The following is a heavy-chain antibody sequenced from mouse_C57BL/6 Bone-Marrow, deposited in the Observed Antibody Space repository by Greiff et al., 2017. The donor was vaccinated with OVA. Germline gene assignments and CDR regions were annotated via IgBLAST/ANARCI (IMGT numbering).Heavy chain of an antibody. CDR2: IFPGGGFT. CDR1: GYTFTNYW. Sequence: VQLQQSGAELVRPGTSVKMSCKASGYTFTNYWIGWAKQRPGHGLEWIGDIFPGGGFTTYNEKFKGKATLTADKSSSTAYMQFSSLTYEDSAIYNDERGYSVLFYYWGQGTTLTVSS. D-gene: IGHD2-14*01. CDR3: ERGYSVLFYY. J-gene: IGHJ2*01. V-gene: IGHV1-63*01.